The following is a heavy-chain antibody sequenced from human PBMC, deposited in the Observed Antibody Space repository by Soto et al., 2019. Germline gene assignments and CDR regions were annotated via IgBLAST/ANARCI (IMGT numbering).Heavy chain of an antibody. CDR2: ISSSSSTI. Sequence: GGSLRLSCAASGFTFSSYSMNWVRQAPGKGLEWVSYISSSSSTIYYADSVKGRFTISRDNAKNSLYLQMNSLRDEDTAVYYCARDIEMTTKGYFDYWGQGTLVTVSS. J-gene: IGHJ4*02. CDR1: GFTFSSYS. V-gene: IGHV3-48*02. CDR3: ARDIEMTTKGYFDY. D-gene: IGHD4-17*01.